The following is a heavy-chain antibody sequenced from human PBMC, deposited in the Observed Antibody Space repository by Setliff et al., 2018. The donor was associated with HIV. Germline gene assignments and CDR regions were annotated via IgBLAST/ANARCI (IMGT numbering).Heavy chain of an antibody. Sequence: GASVKVSCKASRYTFTGYYIHWVRQAPGEGLEWMGWINPDTGDTNYAQKFQGWVTMTRDTSISTAYMELSRLRSEDTAVYYCARALRGFHGSGTQFYYYLDVWGKGTTVTVSS. D-gene: IGHD3-10*01. J-gene: IGHJ6*03. CDR2: INPDTGDT. V-gene: IGHV1-2*04. CDR3: ARALRGFHGSGTQFYYYLDV. CDR1: RYTFTGYY.